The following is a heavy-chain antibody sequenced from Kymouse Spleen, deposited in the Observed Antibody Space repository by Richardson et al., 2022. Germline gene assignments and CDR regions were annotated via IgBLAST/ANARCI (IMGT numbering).Heavy chain of an antibody. CDR1: GGSFSGYY. D-gene: IGHD3-10*01. Sequence: QVQLQQWGAGLLKPSETLSLTCAVYGGSFSGYYWSWIRQPPGKGLEWIGEINHSGSTNYNPSLKSRVTISVDTSKNQFSLKLSSVTAADTAVYYCARGGTMVRGVITYNWFDPWGQGTLVTVSS. CDR2: INHSGST. CDR3: ARGGTMVRGVITYNWFDP. V-gene: IGHV4-34*01. J-gene: IGHJ5*02.